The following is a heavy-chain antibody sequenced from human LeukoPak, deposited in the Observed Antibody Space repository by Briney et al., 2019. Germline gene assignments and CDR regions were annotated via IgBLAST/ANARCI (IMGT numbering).Heavy chain of an antibody. CDR1: GFSFSSYW. Sequence: PGGSLRLSCAASGFSFSSYWMHWVRQAPGKGLVWVSRINEDGSTINYADSVKGRFTISRDNAKNTLSLQMNSLRAEDTAVYYCARVEVGGSYSKFDCWGQGTLVTVSS. D-gene: IGHD1-26*01. CDR3: ARVEVGGSYSKFDC. J-gene: IGHJ4*02. V-gene: IGHV3-74*01. CDR2: INEDGSTI.